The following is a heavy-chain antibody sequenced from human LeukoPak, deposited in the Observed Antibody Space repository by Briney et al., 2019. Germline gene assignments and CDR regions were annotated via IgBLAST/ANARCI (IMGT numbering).Heavy chain of an antibody. D-gene: IGHD2-15*01. CDR2: IYYSGST. V-gene: IGHV4-61*01. Sequence: SETLSLTCTVSGGSVSSGSYYWSWIRQPPGKGLEWIGYIYYSGSTNYNPSLKSRVTISVDTSKNQFSLKLSSVTAADTAVYYCARGFFGGYWGQGTLVTVSS. J-gene: IGHJ4*02. CDR1: GGSVSSGSYY. CDR3: ARGFFGGY.